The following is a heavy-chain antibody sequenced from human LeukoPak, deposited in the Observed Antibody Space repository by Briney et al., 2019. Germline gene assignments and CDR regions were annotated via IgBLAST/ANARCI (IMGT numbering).Heavy chain of an antibody. J-gene: IGHJ4*02. V-gene: IGHV3-21*01. Sequence: GGSLRLSCAASGFAFSSYSMNWVRQAPGKGLEWVSSISSSSSYIYYADSVKGRFTISRDNAKNSLYLQMNSLRAEDTAVYYCAILSGSGSLDYWGQGTLVTVSS. CDR2: ISSSSSYI. CDR3: AILSGSGSLDY. CDR1: GFAFSSYS. D-gene: IGHD3-10*01.